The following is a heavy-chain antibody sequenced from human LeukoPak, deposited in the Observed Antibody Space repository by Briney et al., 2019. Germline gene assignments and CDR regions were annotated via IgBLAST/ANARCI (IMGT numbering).Heavy chain of an antibody. CDR3: ARVRKGPTTFDY. CDR2: IYYSGST. D-gene: IGHD1-7*01. Sequence: SSETLSLTCTVSGGSVSSSSYYWGWIRQPPGKGLEWIGSIYYSGSTYYNPSLKSRVTISVDTSKNQFSLKLSSVTAADTAVYYCARVRKGPTTFDYWGQGTLVTVSS. V-gene: IGHV4-39*07. CDR1: GGSVSSSSYY. J-gene: IGHJ4*02.